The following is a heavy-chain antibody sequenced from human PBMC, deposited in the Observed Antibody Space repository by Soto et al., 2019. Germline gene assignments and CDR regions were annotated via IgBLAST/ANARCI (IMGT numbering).Heavy chain of an antibody. CDR3: ARDRGYCSGGSCSAGY. J-gene: IGHJ4*02. CDR1: GGTFSSYA. V-gene: IGHV1-69*01. Sequence: QVQLVQSGAEVKKPGSSVKVSCKASGGTFSSYAISWVRQAPGQELEWMGGIIPIFGTANYAQKFQGRVTITADESTSTAYMELSSLRSEDTAVYYCARDRGYCSGGSCSAGYWGQGTLVTVSS. CDR2: IIPIFGTA. D-gene: IGHD2-15*01.